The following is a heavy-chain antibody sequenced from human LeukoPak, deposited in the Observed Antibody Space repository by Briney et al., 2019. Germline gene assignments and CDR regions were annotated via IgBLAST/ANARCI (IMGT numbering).Heavy chain of an antibody. Sequence: ASVQVSCKASGDTFDNFAISWVRQAPGQGPEWMGRIIPILGIANYAQKFQGRVTITADKSTSTAYMELSSLRSEDTAVYYCARDRYCSGGSCYPYYYYYGMDVWGQGTTVTVSS. D-gene: IGHD2-15*01. J-gene: IGHJ6*02. V-gene: IGHV1-69*04. CDR1: GDTFDNFA. CDR2: IIPILGIA. CDR3: ARDRYCSGGSCYPYYYYYGMDV.